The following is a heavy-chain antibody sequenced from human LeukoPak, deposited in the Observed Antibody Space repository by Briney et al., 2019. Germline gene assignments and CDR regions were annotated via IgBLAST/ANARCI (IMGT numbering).Heavy chain of an antibody. CDR2: IWYDGSNK. CDR3: AKDQSGYQLLLSY. J-gene: IGHJ4*02. D-gene: IGHD2-2*01. CDR1: GFTFSSYG. Sequence: GGSLRLSCAASGFTFSSYGMRWVRQAPGKGLEWVAVIWYDGSNKYYADSVKGRFTISRDNSKNTLYLQMDSLRAEDTAVYYCAKDQSGYQLLLSYWGQGTLVTVSS. V-gene: IGHV3-33*06.